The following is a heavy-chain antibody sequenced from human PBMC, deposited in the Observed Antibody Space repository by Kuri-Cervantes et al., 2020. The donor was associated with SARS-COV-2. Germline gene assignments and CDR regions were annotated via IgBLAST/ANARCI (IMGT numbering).Heavy chain of an antibody. CDR3: ARDYQYYYGSGSYYLVYYYYGMDV. Sequence: LSLTCAASGFTFSSYWMHWVRQAPGKGPVWVSRINSDGSSTSYADSVKGRFTISRDNAKNTLYLQMNSLRAEDTAVYYCARDYQYYYGSGSYYLVYYYYGMDVWGQGTTVTVSS. CDR1: GFTFSSYW. D-gene: IGHD3-10*01. CDR2: INSDGSST. J-gene: IGHJ6*02. V-gene: IGHV3-74*01.